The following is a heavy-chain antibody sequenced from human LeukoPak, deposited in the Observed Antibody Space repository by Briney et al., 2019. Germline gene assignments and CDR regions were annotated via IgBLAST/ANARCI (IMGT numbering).Heavy chain of an antibody. CDR2: ISSSGSTI. Sequence: GGSLRLSCAASGFMFNAYSMTWGRQAPGKGLEWISYISSSGSTIYYADSVKGRFTVSRDNARNSLYLQMDSLRADDTAVYHCARSAMDVWGKGTTVTVSS. J-gene: IGHJ6*04. V-gene: IGHV3-48*04. CDR1: GFMFNAYS. CDR3: ARSAMDV.